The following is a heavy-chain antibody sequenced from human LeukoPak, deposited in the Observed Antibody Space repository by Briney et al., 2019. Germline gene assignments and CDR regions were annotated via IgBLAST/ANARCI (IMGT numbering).Heavy chain of an antibody. CDR1: GYTFTSYG. J-gene: IGHJ6*03. D-gene: IGHD2-15*01. V-gene: IGHV1-18*01. CDR2: ISAYNGNT. CDR3: ARATDYSLLGLHYHMDF. Sequence: GASVKVSCKASGYTFTSYGISWVRQAPGQGFEWMGWISAYNGNTDYAQKLQGRVTMTTDTSTSTAYMELRSLRSDDTAVYYCARATDYSLLGLHYHMDFWAKGTTVTASS.